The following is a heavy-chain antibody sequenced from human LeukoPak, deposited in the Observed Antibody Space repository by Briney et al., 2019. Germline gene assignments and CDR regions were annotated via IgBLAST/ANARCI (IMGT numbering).Heavy chain of an antibody. J-gene: IGHJ4*02. CDR1: GFTLSSYA. CDR2: ISDSGNT. Sequence: PGGSLRLSCAASGFTLSSYAMSWVRQAPGKGLEWVSAISDSGNTYHADSVKGRFTISRDNSKNTLYLQMNSLRAEDTAVYYCAKRTYYYDSSGPLDYWGQGTLVTVSS. CDR3: AKRTYYYDSSGPLDY. D-gene: IGHD3-22*01. V-gene: IGHV3-23*01.